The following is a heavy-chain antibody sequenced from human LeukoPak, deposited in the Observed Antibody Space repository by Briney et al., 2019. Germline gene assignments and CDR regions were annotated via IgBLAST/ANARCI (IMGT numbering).Heavy chain of an antibody. Sequence: SETLSLTCTVSGFSFSSGWYWGWIRQSPGKGLEWIGSIYPSGHTYYNPSLKSRVTMSVDTSNNQFSLRLSSMTAADTALYYCARQVATKGEWAFDIWGQGTMVTVYS. CDR1: GFSFSSGWY. CDR2: IYPSGHT. CDR3: ARQVATKGEWAFDI. V-gene: IGHV4-38-2*02. D-gene: IGHD5-12*01. J-gene: IGHJ3*02.